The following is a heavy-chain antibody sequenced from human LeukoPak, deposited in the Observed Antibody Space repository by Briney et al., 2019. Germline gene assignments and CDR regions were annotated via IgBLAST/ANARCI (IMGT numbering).Heavy chain of an antibody. V-gene: IGHV1-2*02. Sequence: GASVKVSCKASGYTFTGYYMHWVRQAPGQGLEWMGWINPNSGGTNYAQKFQGRVTMTRDTSISTAYMELSRLRSDDTAVYYCAREPRTYYYGSGSYDYWGQGTLVTVSS. CDR1: GYTFTGYY. CDR3: AREPRTYYYGSGSYDY. CDR2: INPNSGGT. J-gene: IGHJ4*02. D-gene: IGHD3-10*01.